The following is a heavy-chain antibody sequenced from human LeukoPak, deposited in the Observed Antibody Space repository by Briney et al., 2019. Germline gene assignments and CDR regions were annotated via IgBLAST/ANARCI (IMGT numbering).Heavy chain of an antibody. Sequence: PSETLSLTCTVSGGSISSSSYYWGWIRQPPGKGLEWIGSIYYSGSTYYNPSLKSRVTISVDTSKNQFSLRLSSVTAADTAVYYCARHTQTLSFGELPYYYYYYMDVWGKGTTVTISS. J-gene: IGHJ6*03. CDR1: GGSISSSSYY. CDR2: IYYSGST. V-gene: IGHV4-39*01. D-gene: IGHD3-10*01. CDR3: ARHTQTLSFGELPYYYYYYMDV.